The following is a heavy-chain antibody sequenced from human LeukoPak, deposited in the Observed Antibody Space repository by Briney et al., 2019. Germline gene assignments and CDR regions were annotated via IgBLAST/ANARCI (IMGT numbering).Heavy chain of an antibody. CDR1: GFTFSNYG. CDR2: IRSAVDTT. CDR3: AKARQKYYYDSSGYSVDY. D-gene: IGHD3-22*01. J-gene: IGHJ4*02. V-gene: IGHV3-23*01. Sequence: PGGSLRLSCAASGFTFSNYGVSWVRQAPGKGLEWVSGIRSAVDTTHYADSVKGRFTISRDNSKNTLYLQMNSLRAEDTAVYYCAKARQKYYYDSSGYSVDYWGQGTLVTVSS.